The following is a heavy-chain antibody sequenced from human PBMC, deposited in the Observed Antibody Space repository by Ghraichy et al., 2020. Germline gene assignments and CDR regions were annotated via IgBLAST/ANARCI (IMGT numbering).Heavy chain of an antibody. V-gene: IGHV3-48*02. D-gene: IGHD4-23*01. CDR3: ARGSTVVRYYYYDGMDV. J-gene: IGHJ6*02. Sequence: GGSLRLSCVGSGFTFSSYSMNWVRQAPGKGLEWVSYMTSSSRFISYADSVKSRFTVSRDNAQNSLYLQMKSLRDEDTAVYYCARGSTVVRYYYYDGMDVWGQGATVTVSS. CDR1: GFTFSSYS. CDR2: MTSSSRFI.